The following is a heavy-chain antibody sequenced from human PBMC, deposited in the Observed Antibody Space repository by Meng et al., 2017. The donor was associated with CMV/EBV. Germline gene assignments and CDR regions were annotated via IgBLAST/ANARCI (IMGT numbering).Heavy chain of an antibody. J-gene: IGHJ6*02. V-gene: IGHV1-8*03. CDR2: MNPNSGNT. Sequence: GKVSCKASGYTFTSYDSNWVRQGTGQGLEWMGWMNPNSGNTGYAQKFQGRVTITRNTSISTAYMELSSLRSEDTAVYYCARMGQSYSSSWYAPYYYSYGIYFWGPWTPVTVSS. CDR3: ARMGQSYSSSWYAPYYYSYGIYF. CDR1: GYTFTSYD. D-gene: IGHD6-13*01.